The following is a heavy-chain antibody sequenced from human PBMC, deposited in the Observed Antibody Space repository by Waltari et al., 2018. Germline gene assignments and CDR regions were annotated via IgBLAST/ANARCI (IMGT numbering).Heavy chain of an antibody. CDR2: ISAYNGNT. D-gene: IGHD6-13*01. CDR3: AREHPMGPSSSPPEPCPY. V-gene: IGHV1-18*01. Sequence: QVQLVQSGAEVKKPGASVKVSCKASGYTFTSYGISWVRQAPGQGLEWMGWISAYNGNTNYAQKLQGRVTMTTDTSTSTAYMELRSLRSDDTAVYYCAREHPMGPSSSPPEPCPYWGQGTLVTVSS. CDR1: GYTFTSYG. J-gene: IGHJ4*02.